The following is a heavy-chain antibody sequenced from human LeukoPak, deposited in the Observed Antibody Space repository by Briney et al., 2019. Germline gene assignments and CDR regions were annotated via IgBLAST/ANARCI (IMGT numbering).Heavy chain of an antibody. CDR2: ISGSGGNT. CDR1: GFTFSSYA. Sequence: GGSLRLSCAASGFTFSSYAMSWVRQAPGKGLEWVSAISGSGGNTYYADSVKGRFTISRDNSKNTLYLQMNSLRAEDTAVYYRAKDTDWSYFDYWGQGTLVTVSS. CDR3: AKDTDWSYFDY. D-gene: IGHD1-1*01. V-gene: IGHV3-23*01. J-gene: IGHJ4*02.